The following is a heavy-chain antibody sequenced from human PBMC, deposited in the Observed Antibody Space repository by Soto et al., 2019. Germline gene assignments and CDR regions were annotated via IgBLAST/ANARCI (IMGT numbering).Heavy chain of an antibody. CDR3: AKDMTRNYYGSGILVDY. D-gene: IGHD3-10*01. V-gene: IGHV3-23*01. CDR1: GFTFSSYA. J-gene: IGHJ4*02. Sequence: GGSLRLSCAASGFTFSSYAMSWVRQAPGKGLEWVSAISGSGGSTYYADSVKGRFTISRDNSKNTLYLQMNSLRAEDTAVYYCAKDMTRNYYGSGILVDYWGQGTLVTVSS. CDR2: ISGSGGST.